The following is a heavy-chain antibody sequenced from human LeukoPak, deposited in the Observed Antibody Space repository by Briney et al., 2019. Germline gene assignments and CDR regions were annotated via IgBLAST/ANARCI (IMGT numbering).Heavy chain of an antibody. D-gene: IGHD1-1*01. V-gene: IGHV5-51*01. CDR1: GYSFTSYW. Sequence: GESLKISCKGSGYSFTSYWIGWVRQMPGKGQEWMGIIYPGDSDTRYSPSFQGQVTISADKSISTAYLQWSSLKASDTAMYYCARGRIGTTGTTDFDYWGQGTLVTVSS. CDR3: ARGRIGTTGTTDFDY. J-gene: IGHJ4*02. CDR2: IYPGDSDT.